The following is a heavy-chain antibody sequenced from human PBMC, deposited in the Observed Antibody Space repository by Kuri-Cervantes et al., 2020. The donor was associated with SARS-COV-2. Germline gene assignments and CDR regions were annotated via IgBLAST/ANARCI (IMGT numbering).Heavy chain of an antibody. CDR2: ISSNGGST. CDR1: GFTFSSYA. V-gene: IGHV3-64*02. J-gene: IGHJ4*02. CDR3: AKSTLDDY. Sequence: GESLKISCAASGFTFSSYAMHWVRQAPGKGLEYVSAISSNGGSTYYADSVKGRFTISRDNSKNTLYLQMNSLRAEDTAVYYCAKSTLDDYWGQGTLVTVSS.